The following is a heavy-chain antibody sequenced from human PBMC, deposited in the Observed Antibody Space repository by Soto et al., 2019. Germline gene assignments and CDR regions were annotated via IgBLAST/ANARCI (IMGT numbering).Heavy chain of an antibody. CDR1: GYTFTSYA. CDR2: INAGNGNT. D-gene: IGHD2-15*01. J-gene: IGHJ3*02. Sequence: ASVKVSCKASGYTFTSYAMHWVRQAPGQRVEWMGWINAGNGNTKYSQKFQGRVTITRDTSASTAYMELSSLRSEDTAVYYCAREGTMHCSGGSCQNAFDIWGQGTMVTVSS. V-gene: IGHV1-3*01. CDR3: AREGTMHCSGGSCQNAFDI.